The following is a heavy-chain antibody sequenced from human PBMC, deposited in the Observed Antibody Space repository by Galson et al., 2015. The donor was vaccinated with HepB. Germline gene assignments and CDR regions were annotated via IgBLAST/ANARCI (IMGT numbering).Heavy chain of an antibody. CDR3: AKDLNGAFDI. J-gene: IGHJ3*02. V-gene: IGHV3-30*18. CDR2: IPYDGSNK. CDR1: GFTFSSYG. Sequence: SLRLSCAASGFTFSSYGMHWVRQAPGKGLEWVAVIPYDGSNKYYADSVKGRFTISRDNSKNTLYLQMNSLRAEDTAVYYCAKDLNGAFDIWGQGTMVTVSS. D-gene: IGHD2-8*01.